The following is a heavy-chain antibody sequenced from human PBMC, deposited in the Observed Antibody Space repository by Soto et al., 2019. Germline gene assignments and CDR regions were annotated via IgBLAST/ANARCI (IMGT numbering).Heavy chain of an antibody. V-gene: IGHV1-46*01. CDR3: ARVLGSGSGMDV. CDR2: INPSGGST. Sequence: QVQLVQSGAEVKKPGASVKVSCKASGYTFTSYYMHWVRQAPGQGLEWMGIINPSGGSTSYAQKFQGSVTMTRDTSTGTVYMELSSLRSEDTAVYSCARVLGSGSGMDVWGEGTTVTVYS. D-gene: IGHD3-10*01. J-gene: IGHJ6*04. CDR1: GYTFTSYY.